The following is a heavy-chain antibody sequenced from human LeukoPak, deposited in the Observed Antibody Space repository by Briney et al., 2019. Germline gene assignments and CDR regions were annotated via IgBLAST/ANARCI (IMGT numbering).Heavy chain of an antibody. J-gene: IGHJ6*04. CDR1: GFTFSSYE. CDR2: ISSSGSTI. D-gene: IGHD3-9*01. CDR3: ARGRFKGFDY. Sequence: GGSLRLSCAASGFTFSSYEMNWVRQAPGRGLEWVSYISSSGSTIYYADSVKGRFTISRDNAKNSLYLQMNSLRAEDTAVYYCARGRFKGFDYWGKGTTVTISS. V-gene: IGHV3-48*03.